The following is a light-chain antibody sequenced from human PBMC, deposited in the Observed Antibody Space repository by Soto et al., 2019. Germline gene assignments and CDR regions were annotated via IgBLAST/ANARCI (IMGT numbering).Light chain of an antibody. CDR3: QQYHSYPAS. V-gene: IGKV1-16*01. J-gene: IGKJ1*01. CDR1: QGISSF. CDR2: DAS. Sequence: DLQMTQSPSSLSASVGDRVTITCRASQGISSFLAWFQQKPGKAPKSLIYDASNLQNGVSSRFSGSGSDTHFTLTISSLQPEDFATYYCQQYHSYPASFGQGTRVEIK.